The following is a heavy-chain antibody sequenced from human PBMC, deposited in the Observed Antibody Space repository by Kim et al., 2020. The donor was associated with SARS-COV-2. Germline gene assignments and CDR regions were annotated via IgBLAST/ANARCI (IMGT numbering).Heavy chain of an antibody. CDR3: ARSGGGSGWGHDPLDV. Sequence: KGRFTISRDNAKNSLYLQMQSLRVEDTALYYCARSGGGSGWGHDPLDVWGQGTMVTVSS. V-gene: IGHV3-48*03. J-gene: IGHJ3*01. D-gene: IGHD6-19*01.